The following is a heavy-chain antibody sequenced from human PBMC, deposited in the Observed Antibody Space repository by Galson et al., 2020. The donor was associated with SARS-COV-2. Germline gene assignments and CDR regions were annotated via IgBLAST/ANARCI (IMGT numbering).Heavy chain of an antibody. J-gene: IGHJ5*01. Sequence: GESLKISCAASGFTFSTYAMHWVGQAPGKGLEWVAIISFDGSTEYNADFVKGRFTISRDNSKNTLYLQMNSLRVEDTAVYYCARETRDYTSSWFDYWGQGTLVTVSS. V-gene: IGHV3-30*01. CDR3: ARETRDYTSSWFDY. D-gene: IGHD6-13*01. CDR1: GFTFSTYA. CDR2: ISFDGSTE.